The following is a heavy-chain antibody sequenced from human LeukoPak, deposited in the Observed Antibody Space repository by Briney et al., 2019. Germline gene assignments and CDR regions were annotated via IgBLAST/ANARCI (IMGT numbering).Heavy chain of an antibody. CDR3: ARLNKWELLGAFDI. J-gene: IGHJ3*02. CDR1: GGSISSYY. D-gene: IGHD1-26*01. Sequence: SETLSLTCTVSGGSISSYYWSWIRQPPGKGLGWIGYIYYSGSTNHNPSLKSRVTISIDTSKNQFSLKLSSVTAADTAVYYCARLNKWELLGAFDIWGQGTMVTVSS. CDR2: IYYSGST. V-gene: IGHV4-59*08.